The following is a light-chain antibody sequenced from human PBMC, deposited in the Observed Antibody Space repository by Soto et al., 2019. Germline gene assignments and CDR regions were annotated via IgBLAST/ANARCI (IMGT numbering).Light chain of an antibody. V-gene: IGLV2-23*01. CDR1: SSDVGSYNL. Sequence: QSALTQPASVSGSPGQSITISCTGTSSDVGSYNLVSWYQQHPGKAPKLMIFEDSKRSSGISNRFSGSKSGNTASLTISGLQAEDEADYYCCSYAGSNTYVFGVGTKLTVL. CDR2: EDS. J-gene: IGLJ1*01. CDR3: CSYAGSNTYV.